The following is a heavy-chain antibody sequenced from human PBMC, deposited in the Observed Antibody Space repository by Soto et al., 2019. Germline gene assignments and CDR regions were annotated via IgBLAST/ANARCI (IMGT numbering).Heavy chain of an antibody. J-gene: IGHJ6*02. D-gene: IGHD2-2*01. CDR1: GFTFSSYG. Sequence: GGSLRLSCAASGFTFSSYGMHWVRQAPGKGLEWVAVISYDGSNKYYADSVKGRFTISRDNSKNTLYLQMNSLRAEDTAVYYCAKDINPFHIVVVPAASGMDVWGQGTTVTVSS. V-gene: IGHV3-30*18. CDR2: ISYDGSNK. CDR3: AKDINPFHIVVVPAASGMDV.